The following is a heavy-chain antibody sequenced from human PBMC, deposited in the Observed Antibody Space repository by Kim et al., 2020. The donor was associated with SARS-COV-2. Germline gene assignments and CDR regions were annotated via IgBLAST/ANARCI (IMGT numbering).Heavy chain of an antibody. D-gene: IGHD6-13*01. CDR3: ARGPGGSSWSWYFDY. J-gene: IGHJ4*02. V-gene: IGHV3-21*01. Sequence: DPVKCRFTISRDNAKNSLYLQMNSLRAEDTAVYYCARGPGGSSWSWYFDYWGQGTLVTVSS.